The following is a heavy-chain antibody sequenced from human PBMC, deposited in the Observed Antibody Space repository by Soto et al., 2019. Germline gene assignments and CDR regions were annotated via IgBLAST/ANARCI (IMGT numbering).Heavy chain of an antibody. Sequence: SETLSLTCTVSGGSVSSGSYYWSWIRQPPGKGLEWIGYIYYSGSTNYNPSLKSRVTISVDTSKNQFSLKLSSVTAADTAVYYCAKDSMVRGIFYYYYRMGVWGQGTTVTVSS. CDR1: GGSVSSGSYY. CDR3: AKDSMVRGIFYYYYRMGV. J-gene: IGHJ6*02. D-gene: IGHD3-10*01. CDR2: IYYSGST. V-gene: IGHV4-61*01.